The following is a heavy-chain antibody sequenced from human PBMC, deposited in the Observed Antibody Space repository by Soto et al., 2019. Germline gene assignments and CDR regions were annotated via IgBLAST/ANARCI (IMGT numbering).Heavy chain of an antibody. CDR3: ATRITVFGLLSPPLEP. J-gene: IGHJ5*02. V-gene: IGHV4-34*02. D-gene: IGHD3-3*01. CDR1: GGSVNGYY. CDR2: INHTGGT. Sequence: QVHLQQWGAGLLKPSETLSLTCAVYGGSVNGYYWNWIRQPPGKGLEWIGEINHTGGTHYNPSLKSRVTLSVDTSKNQFSLRLSSVTAADTAIYYCATRITVFGLLSPPLEPWGQGTQGTVSS.